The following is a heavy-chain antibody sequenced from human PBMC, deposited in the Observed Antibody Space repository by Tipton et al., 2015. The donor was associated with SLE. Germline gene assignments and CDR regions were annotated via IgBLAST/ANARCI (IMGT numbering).Heavy chain of an antibody. CDR3: ARGRWYFDL. J-gene: IGHJ2*01. CDR2: INQYGNT. V-gene: IGHV4-34*01. Sequence: TLSLTCGVYGGFFRDYFWSWIRQPPGKGLEWIGEINQYGNTNYNPSLKSRVTISVDTSKNQFSLKLSSVTAADTAVYYCARGRWYFDLWGRGTLVTVSS. CDR1: GGFFRDYF.